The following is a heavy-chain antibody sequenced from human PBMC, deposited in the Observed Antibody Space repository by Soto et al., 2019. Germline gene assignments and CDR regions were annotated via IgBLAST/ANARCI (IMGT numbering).Heavy chain of an antibody. Sequence: GGSLRLSCAASGFTLSSYAMSWVRQAPGKGLEWVSVISGSGGSTNYADSVKGRFTISRDNSKNTVYLQMNSLRAEDTAVYYCAKGPVYSSGRYYFDFWGQGTLVTVSS. D-gene: IGHD6-19*01. V-gene: IGHV3-23*01. J-gene: IGHJ4*02. CDR1: GFTLSSYA. CDR3: AKGPVYSSGRYYFDF. CDR2: ISGSGGST.